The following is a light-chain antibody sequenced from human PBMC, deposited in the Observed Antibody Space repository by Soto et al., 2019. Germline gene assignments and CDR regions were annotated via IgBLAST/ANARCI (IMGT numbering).Light chain of an antibody. J-gene: IGLJ1*01. CDR2: DVN. CDR3: SSYTSSSTHV. Sequence: QSVRTQPASGSGSPGQSIAISCTRTNSDVGGYDYVSWYQQLPGKAPKLMIYDVNNRPSGPSNRFSGSKSGNTASLTISGLKAEAEADYYCSSYTSSSTHVFGTGTKVTVL. V-gene: IGLV2-14*03. CDR1: NSDVGGYDY.